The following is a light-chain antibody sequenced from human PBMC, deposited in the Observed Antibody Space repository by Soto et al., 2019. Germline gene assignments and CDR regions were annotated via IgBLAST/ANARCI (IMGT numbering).Light chain of an antibody. CDR1: QVISNY. Sequence: DIQMTPSPSSLSASVVDRVTITCRASQVISNYLAWYQQKPGKVPKLLIYAASTLQSGVPSRFSGSGSGTDFTLTISSLQPEDVATYYCQQYNRYPITFGQGTRLEIK. CDR2: AAS. V-gene: IGKV1-27*01. J-gene: IGKJ5*01. CDR3: QQYNRYPIT.